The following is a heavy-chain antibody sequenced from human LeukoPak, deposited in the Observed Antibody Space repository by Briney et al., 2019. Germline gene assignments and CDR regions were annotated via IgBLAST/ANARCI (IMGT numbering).Heavy chain of an antibody. CDR3: AKARYDTYFDY. Sequence: PGRSLRLSCAASGFTFDDYAMHWVRQAPGKGLEWVSGISWNSGSIGYADSVKGRFTISRDNAKNSLYLQMNSLRAEDTALYYCAKARYDTYFDYWGQGTLVTVPS. J-gene: IGHJ4*02. D-gene: IGHD3-22*01. V-gene: IGHV3-9*01. CDR1: GFTFDDYA. CDR2: ISWNSGSI.